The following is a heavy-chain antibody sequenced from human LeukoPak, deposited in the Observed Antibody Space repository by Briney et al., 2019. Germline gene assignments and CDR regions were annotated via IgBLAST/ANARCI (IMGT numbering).Heavy chain of an antibody. CDR1: GFTFSSYG. Sequence: PGGSLRLSCAASGFTFSSYGMHWVRQAPGKGLEWVAVISYDGSYKNYADSVKGRFTISRDNSKDTLYLQLNSLRAEDTAVYYCAKVYGAWYYFDNWGQGTLVTVSS. V-gene: IGHV3-30*18. D-gene: IGHD6-19*01. J-gene: IGHJ4*02. CDR3: AKVYGAWYYFDN. CDR2: ISYDGSYK.